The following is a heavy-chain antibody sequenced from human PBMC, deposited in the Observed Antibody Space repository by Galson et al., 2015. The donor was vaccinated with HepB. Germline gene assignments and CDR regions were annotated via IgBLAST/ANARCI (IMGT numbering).Heavy chain of an antibody. D-gene: IGHD5/OR15-5a*01. CDR3: ARQLSTIDPFDY. CDR2: IYPDDSDT. V-gene: IGHV5-51*01. Sequence: QSGAEVKEPGESLKISCKASGYSFASYWIAWVRQMPGKGLEWMGIIYPDDSDTRYSPSFQGQVTISADKSISNAFLQWSSLKASGTAMYYCARQLSTIDPFDYWGQGTLLTVSA. J-gene: IGHJ4*02. CDR1: GYSFASYW.